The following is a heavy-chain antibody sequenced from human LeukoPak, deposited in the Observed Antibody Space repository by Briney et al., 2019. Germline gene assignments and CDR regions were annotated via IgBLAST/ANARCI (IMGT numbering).Heavy chain of an antibody. J-gene: IGHJ4*02. D-gene: IGHD3-9*01. V-gene: IGHV4-34*01. CDR3: ATWNSVLTGYFF. CDR1: GGSFSTYY. Sequence: SETLSLTCAVYGGSFSTYYGTWIRQSPGKGLEWIGEINRNGGTNYKPSLKSRVTISVDTSKNQFSLRLRSVTAADTAVYYCATWNSVLTGYFFWGQGTLVTVSS. CDR2: INRNGGT.